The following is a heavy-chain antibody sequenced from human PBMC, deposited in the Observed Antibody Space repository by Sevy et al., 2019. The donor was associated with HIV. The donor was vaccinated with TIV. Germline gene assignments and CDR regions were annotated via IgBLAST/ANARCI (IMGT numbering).Heavy chain of an antibody. CDR2: TYYRSKWYN. D-gene: IGHD1-1*01. Sequence: SQTLSLTCAISGDSVSSNSAAWNWIRQSPSRGLEWLGRTYYRSKWYNHYAVSVKSRITISPDTSKKQFSLQLNSATPEDTAVYYCARETAGTGAFDIWGQGTMVTVSS. CDR1: GDSVSSNSAA. CDR3: ARETAGTGAFDI. J-gene: IGHJ3*02. V-gene: IGHV6-1*01.